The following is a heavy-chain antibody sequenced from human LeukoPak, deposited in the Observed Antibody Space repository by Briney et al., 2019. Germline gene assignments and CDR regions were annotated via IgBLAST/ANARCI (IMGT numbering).Heavy chain of an antibody. D-gene: IGHD1-26*01. Sequence: ALVKVSCKASGYTFTGYYMHWVRQAPGQGLEWMGWINPNSGGTNYAQKFQGRVTMTRDTSISTAYMELSRLRSDDTAVYYCARGGNSGSYYDSYYYYGMDVWGQGTTVTVSS. CDR1: GYTFTGYY. V-gene: IGHV1-2*02. CDR2: INPNSGGT. CDR3: ARGGNSGSYYDSYYYYGMDV. J-gene: IGHJ6*02.